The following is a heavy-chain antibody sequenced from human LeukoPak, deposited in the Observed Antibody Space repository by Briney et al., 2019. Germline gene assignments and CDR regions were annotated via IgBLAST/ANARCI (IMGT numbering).Heavy chain of an antibody. CDR2: ISSDSGHI. V-gene: IGHV3-21*01. Sequence: GGSLRLSCAAAGFTFTDYSMNWVRQAPGKGLEWVSTISSDSGHIYYADSVKGRFTISRDNAENSLYLQINSLRAEDTAVYYCAREGVTGPFDYWGQGTLVTVSS. D-gene: IGHD1-20*01. CDR3: AREGVTGPFDY. J-gene: IGHJ4*02. CDR1: GFTFTDYS.